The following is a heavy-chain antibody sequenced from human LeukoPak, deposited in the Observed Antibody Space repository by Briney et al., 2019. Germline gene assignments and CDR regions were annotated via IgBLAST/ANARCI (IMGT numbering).Heavy chain of an antibody. CDR3: AKEGDEFRGYLDV. Sequence: PGTSLRLSCAVSGFTFSRLGMQWVRQAPGKGLEGVAVIHNDGTQGQYGDSVKGRFTISKDNSQNTLHLQLNNPRDADTGVYYCAKEGDEFRGYLDVWGMGTTVTVSS. CDR2: IHNDGTQG. D-gene: IGHD2-21*02. J-gene: IGHJ6*03. V-gene: IGHV3-33*06. CDR1: GFTFSRLG.